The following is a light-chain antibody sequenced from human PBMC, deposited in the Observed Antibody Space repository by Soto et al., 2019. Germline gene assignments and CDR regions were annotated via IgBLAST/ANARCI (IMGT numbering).Light chain of an antibody. V-gene: IGKV3D-15*01. CDR2: GAS. CDR1: QSINSD. J-gene: IGKJ5*01. CDR3: QQYGYSPIT. Sequence: EIVMTQSPATLSVSPGETTRLSCRASQSINSDVALYQQKVGQTPRLLIHGASTRATGIAARFSGSGSGTEFTLTISRLEPEDFAVYYCQQYGYSPITFGQGTRLEIK.